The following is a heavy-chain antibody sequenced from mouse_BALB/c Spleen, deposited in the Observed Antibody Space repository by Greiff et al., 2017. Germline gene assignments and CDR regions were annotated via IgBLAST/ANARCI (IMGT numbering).Heavy chain of an antibody. CDR2: ISSGGGST. Sequence: EVQRVESGGGLVKPGGSLKLSCAASGFAFSSYDMSWVRQTPEKRLEWVAYISSGGGSTYYPDTVKGRFTISRDNAKNTLYLQMSSLKSEDTAMYYCARHDTTAPFAYWGQGTLVTVSA. J-gene: IGHJ3*01. CDR3: ARHDTTAPFAY. V-gene: IGHV5-12-1*01. CDR1: GFAFSSYD. D-gene: IGHD1-2*01.